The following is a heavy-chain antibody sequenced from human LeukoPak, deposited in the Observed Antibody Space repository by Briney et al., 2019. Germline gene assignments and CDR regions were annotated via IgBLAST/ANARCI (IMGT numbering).Heavy chain of an antibody. J-gene: IGHJ4*02. CDR1: GYTFTGYY. CDR2: INPNSGGT. D-gene: IGHD5-18*01. V-gene: IGHV1-2*02. CDR3: ARDRVSTAMDPDPFDY. Sequence: ASVKVSCKASGYTFTGYYMHWVRQAPGQGLEWMGWINPNSGGTNYAQKFQGRVTMTTDTSTSTAYMELRSLRSDDTAVYYCARDRVSTAMDPDPFDYWGQGTLVTVSS.